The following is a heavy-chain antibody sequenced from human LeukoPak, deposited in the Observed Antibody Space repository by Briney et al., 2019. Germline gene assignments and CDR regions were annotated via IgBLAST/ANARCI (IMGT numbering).Heavy chain of an antibody. D-gene: IGHD5-12*01. CDR2: IIPILGIA. V-gene: IGHV1-69*04. J-gene: IGHJ4*02. Sequence: ASVKVSCKASGGTFSSYAISWVRQAPGQGVEWVGRIIPILGIANYAQKVQGRVTITADKSTSTAYMELSSLRSEDTAVYYCARELQWLRPVLDYWGQGTLVTVSS. CDR3: ARELQWLRPVLDY. CDR1: GGTFSSYA.